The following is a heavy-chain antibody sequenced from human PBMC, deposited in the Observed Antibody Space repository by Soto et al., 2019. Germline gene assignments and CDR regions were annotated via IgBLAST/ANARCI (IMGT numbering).Heavy chain of an antibody. CDR2: IWYDEGNQ. V-gene: IGHV3-33*01. D-gene: IGHD3-10*01. CDR3: ARDSGSRILDY. CDR1: GFTFSDYG. J-gene: IGHJ4*02. Sequence: GGSLRLSCAASGFTFSDYGMHWVRQAPGKGLEWVTLIWYDEGNQFYSESVRGRFSISRDNSKNTLYLQMSSLRVEDTAVYYCARDSGSRILDYWGQGTLVTISS.